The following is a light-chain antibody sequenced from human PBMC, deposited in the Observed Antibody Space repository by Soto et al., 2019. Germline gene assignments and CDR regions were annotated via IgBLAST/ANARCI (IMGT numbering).Light chain of an antibody. J-gene: IGKJ1*01. Sequence: EIFFTQSPGTLSFSPGEKATPSCRASQSVSSNYLAWYQQQKPGQAPRLLIYGASSRATGVPDRFSGSGSGTDFTLAISRLEPEDFAVYYCQQYGSSSWTFGQGTKVDNK. CDR2: GAS. CDR3: QQYGSSSWT. CDR1: QSVSSNY. V-gene: IGKV3-20*01.